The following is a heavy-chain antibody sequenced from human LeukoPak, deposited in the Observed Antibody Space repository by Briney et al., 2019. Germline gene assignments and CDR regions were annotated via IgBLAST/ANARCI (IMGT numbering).Heavy chain of an antibody. J-gene: IGHJ4*02. CDR3: ARHRHYDSSGYYYLDY. CDR1: GGSLSNYY. Sequence: PSETLSLTCTVSGGSLSNYYWSWIRQPPGKGLEWIAYIYYTGITNYNPSLKSRVTISLDTSQNSFSLRLTSVTATDTAVYYCARHRHYDSSGYYYLDYWGQGTLVTVSS. V-gene: IGHV4-59*08. D-gene: IGHD3-22*01. CDR2: IYYTGIT.